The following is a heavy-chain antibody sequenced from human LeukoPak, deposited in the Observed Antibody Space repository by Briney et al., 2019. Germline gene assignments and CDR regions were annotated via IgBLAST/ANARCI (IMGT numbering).Heavy chain of an antibody. Sequence: GGSLRLSCAASGFTFSSYAMHWVRQAPGKGLEWVSGISGSGGSTYYADSVKGRFTISRDNSKNTLYLQMNSLRAEDAAVYYCAKGGGIIVIMKYWGQGTLVTVSS. CDR1: GFTFSSYA. CDR2: ISGSGGST. CDR3: AKGGGIIVIMKY. J-gene: IGHJ4*02. D-gene: IGHD3-16*02. V-gene: IGHV3-23*01.